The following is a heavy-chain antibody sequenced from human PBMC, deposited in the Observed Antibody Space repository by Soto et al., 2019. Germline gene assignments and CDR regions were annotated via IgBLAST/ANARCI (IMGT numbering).Heavy chain of an antibody. D-gene: IGHD3-10*01. V-gene: IGHV3-23*01. CDR2: ISGSADNT. CDR1: GFTFSNYA. CDR3: AKDSDTKRGPDY. Sequence: PGGSLRLSCAASGFTFSNYAMNWVRQAPGKGLGWVSGISGSADNTFYADSVKGRFTISRDNSKTTLYLQMNSLRAEDTALYYCAKDSDTKRGPDYWGQGTLVTVSS. J-gene: IGHJ4*02.